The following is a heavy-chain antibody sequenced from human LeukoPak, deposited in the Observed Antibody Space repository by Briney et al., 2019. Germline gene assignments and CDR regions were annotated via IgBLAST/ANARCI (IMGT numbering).Heavy chain of an antibody. V-gene: IGHV3-66*01. D-gene: IGHD3-22*01. CDR1: GFTFSSYA. Sequence: PGGSLRLSCAASGFTFSSYAMSWVRQAPGKGLEWVSTIYSGGFTYYADSVKGRFSISRDNSKNTLYLQMNSLRAEDTAVYYCARNLPDSSGQKKNYFDYWGQGTLVTVSS. CDR2: IYSGGFT. CDR3: ARNLPDSSGQKKNYFDY. J-gene: IGHJ4*02.